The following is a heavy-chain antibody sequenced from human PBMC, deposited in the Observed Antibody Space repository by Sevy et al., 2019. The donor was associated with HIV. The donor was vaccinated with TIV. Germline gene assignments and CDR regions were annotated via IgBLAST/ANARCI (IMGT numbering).Heavy chain of an antibody. CDR2: TSYDGSSN. CDR3: ATDDRDNSGYHFTY. D-gene: IGHD3-22*01. CDR1: GFTFSNFA. V-gene: IGHV3-30-3*01. J-gene: IGHJ4*02. Sequence: GGSLRLSCAASGFTFSNFAMHWVRQAPGKGLEWVVITSYDGSSNYYADSVKGRFTISRDNSKHTLYLQMNSLTVEDTAVYYCATDDRDNSGYHFTYWGQGTLVTVSS.